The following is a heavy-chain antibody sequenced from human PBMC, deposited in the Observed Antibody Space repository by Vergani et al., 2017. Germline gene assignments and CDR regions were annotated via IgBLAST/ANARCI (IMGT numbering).Heavy chain of an antibody. CDR1: GFTFSSYG. CDR3: AKDXDYGSGSYRPYDY. V-gene: IGHV3-30*02. J-gene: IGHJ4*02. Sequence: VQLVESGGGIVKPGGSLRLSCAASGFTFSSYGMHWVRQSPGKGLEWVAFIRYDGSNKYYTDSVKGRFTISRDNSKNTLYLQMNSLRAEDTAVYYCAKDXDYGSGSYRPYDYWGQGTLVTVSS. D-gene: IGHD3-10*01. CDR2: IRYDGSNK.